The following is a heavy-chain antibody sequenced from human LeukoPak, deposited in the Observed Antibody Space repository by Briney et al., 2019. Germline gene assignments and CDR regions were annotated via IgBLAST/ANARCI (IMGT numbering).Heavy chain of an antibody. CDR1: GLTFSNYW. V-gene: IGHV3-7*01. D-gene: IGHD6-19*01. J-gene: IGHJ4*02. CDR3: ARESAVAGIDY. CDR2: IKYDGSEE. Sequence: GGSLRLSCAASGLTFSNYWMSWVRQAPGRGLEWVANIKYDGSEEYYVDSVKGRFTISRDNAKNSLYLQMNSLRAEDTAVYYCARESAVAGIDYWGQGTLVTVSS.